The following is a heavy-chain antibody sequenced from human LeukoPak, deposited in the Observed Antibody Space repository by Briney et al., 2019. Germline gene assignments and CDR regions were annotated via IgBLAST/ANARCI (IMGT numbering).Heavy chain of an antibody. CDR1: GFTFSDHY. CDR3: ARSTDIVLMVYPHSWYFDL. D-gene: IGHD2-8*01. Sequence: GGSLRLSCAASGFTFSDHYLDWVRQAPGKGLEWVGRSRNQADSYTTQYAASVKGRFIISRDDSKKSLYLQMNSLKTEDTAVYYCARSTDIVLMVYPHSWYFDLWGRGTLVTVSS. J-gene: IGHJ2*01. V-gene: IGHV3-72*01. CDR2: SRNQADSYTT.